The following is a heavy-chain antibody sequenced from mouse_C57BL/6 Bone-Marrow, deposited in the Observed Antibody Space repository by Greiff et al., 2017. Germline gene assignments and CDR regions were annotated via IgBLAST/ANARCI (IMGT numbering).Heavy chain of an antibody. Sequence: QVQLQQSGAELVRPGPSVKVSCKASGYAFTNYLIEWVKQRPGQGLEWIGVINPGNGSTNYNEKFKGKATLTADKSSSTAYMQRSNLTSEDSAVYFCARGNAYYSNYYWGQGTLVTVSA. D-gene: IGHD2-5*01. J-gene: IGHJ3*01. CDR3: ARGNAYYSNYY. V-gene: IGHV1-54*01. CDR2: INPGNGST. CDR1: GYAFTNYL.